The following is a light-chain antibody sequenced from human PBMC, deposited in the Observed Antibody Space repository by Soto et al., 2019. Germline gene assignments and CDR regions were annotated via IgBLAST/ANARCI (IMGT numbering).Light chain of an antibody. Sequence: QAVVTQEPSLTVSPGGTVPLTCASSTGAVTSGNYPNWFQQKPGQPPRALIYSTSKKQSWTPARFSGSLLGGKAALTLSGVQPEDEAEYYCLLYYDGPRVWFFGGGTKLTVL. CDR2: STS. CDR3: LLYYDGPRVWF. V-gene: IGLV7-43*01. J-gene: IGLJ3*02. CDR1: TGAVTSGNY.